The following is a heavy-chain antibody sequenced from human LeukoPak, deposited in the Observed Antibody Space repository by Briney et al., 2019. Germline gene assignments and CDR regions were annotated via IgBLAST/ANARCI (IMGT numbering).Heavy chain of an antibody. CDR1: GDSISSASY. CDR3: ARPISSQGYFGVVID. V-gene: IGHV4-38-2*01. J-gene: IGHJ4*02. D-gene: IGHD3-3*01. Sequence: SETLSLTCAVSGDSISSASYWGWIRQPPGKGLEWIGNIYHSGSPYYNPSLKSRVTISVDTSKNQFSLKLSSVTAADTAVYYCARPISSQGYFGVVIDWGQGTLVTVSS. CDR2: IYHSGSP.